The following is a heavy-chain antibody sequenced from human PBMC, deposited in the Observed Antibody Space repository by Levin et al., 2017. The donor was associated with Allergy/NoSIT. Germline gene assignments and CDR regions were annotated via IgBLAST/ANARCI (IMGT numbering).Heavy chain of an antibody. J-gene: IGHJ4*02. CDR3: ASFGYGPDY. Sequence: SQTLSLTCAVYGGSFSGYYWSWIRQPPGKGLEWIGEINHSGSTNYNPSLKSRVTISVDTSKNQFSLKLSSVTAADTAVYYCASFGYGPDYWGQGTLVTVSS. V-gene: IGHV4-34*01. CDR1: GGSFSGYY. CDR2: INHSGST. D-gene: IGHD5-18*01.